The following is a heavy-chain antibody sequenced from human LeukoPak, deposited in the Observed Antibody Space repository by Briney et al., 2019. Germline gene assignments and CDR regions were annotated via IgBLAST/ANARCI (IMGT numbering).Heavy chain of an antibody. CDR2: IDQSGSP. D-gene: IGHD3-3*01. J-gene: IGHJ4*02. Sequence: SETLSLTCGVFSGSFRGFYWTWIRQPPGKGLEWIGEIDQSGSPTYNSSLESRVTMSVDTSKRHFSLKLNSLTAADTATYYCAGGPGHDFWSGYARYWGQGTLVTVSS. V-gene: IGHV4-34*01. CDR3: AGGPGHDFWSGYARY. CDR1: SGSFRGFY.